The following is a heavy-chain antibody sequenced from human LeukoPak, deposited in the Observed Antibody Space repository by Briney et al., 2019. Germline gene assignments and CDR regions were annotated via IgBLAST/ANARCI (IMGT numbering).Heavy chain of an antibody. CDR3: ATYRQVLLPFES. CDR2: ISGTGNTI. V-gene: IGHV3-11*01. D-gene: IGHD2-8*02. Sequence: PGGSLRLSCAASEFTFSDYYMSWIRQAPGKGLEWVSYISGTGNTIYYTDSVKGRFTISRDNAKNSLFLQMNSLRAEDTAIYYCATYRQVLLPFESWGQGTLVTVSS. J-gene: IGHJ4*02. CDR1: EFTFSDYY.